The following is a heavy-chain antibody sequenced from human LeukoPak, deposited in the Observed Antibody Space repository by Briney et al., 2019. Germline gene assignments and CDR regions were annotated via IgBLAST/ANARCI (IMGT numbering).Heavy chain of an antibody. CDR1: GYTFTGYY. D-gene: IGHD3-9*01. V-gene: IGHV1-2*02. J-gene: IGHJ6*03. CDR3: ARAYYDILTGYYSSPTGVYYYYYMDV. CDR2: INPNSGGT. Sequence: GASVKVSCKASGYTFTGYYMHWVRQAPGQGLEWMGWINPNSGGTNYAQKFQGRVTMTRDTSISTAYMELSRLRSDDTAVYYCARAYYDILTGYYSSPTGVYYYYYMDVWGKGTTVTISS.